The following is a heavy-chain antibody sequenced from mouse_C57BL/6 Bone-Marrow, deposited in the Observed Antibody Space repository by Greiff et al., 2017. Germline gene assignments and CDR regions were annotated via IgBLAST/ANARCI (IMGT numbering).Heavy chain of an antibody. Sequence: QVQLQQSGAELVRPGASVTLSCKASGYTFTDYEMHWVKQTPVPGLEWIGAIDPETGGTAYNQKFKGKAILTADKTSSTAYMELRSLTSEDSAVYYCTRGLRRRGYYFDYWGQGTTLTVSS. CDR1: GYTFTDYE. CDR2: IDPETGGT. V-gene: IGHV1-15*01. CDR3: TRGLRRRGYYFDY. J-gene: IGHJ2*01. D-gene: IGHD1-1*01.